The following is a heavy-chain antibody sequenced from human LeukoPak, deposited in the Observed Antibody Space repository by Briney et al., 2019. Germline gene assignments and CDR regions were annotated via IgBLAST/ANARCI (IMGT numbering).Heavy chain of an antibody. CDR1: GFTVSSNY. V-gene: IGHV3-53*01. Sequence: GGSLRLSCAASGFTVSSNYMSWVRQAPGKGLEWVSVIYSGGSTYYADSVKGRFTISRDNSKNTLYLQMNSLRAEDTAVYYCARVWLRSAYDSSGYSDAFDIWGQGTMVTVSS. D-gene: IGHD3-22*01. CDR3: ARVWLRSAYDSSGYSDAFDI. J-gene: IGHJ3*02. CDR2: IYSGGST.